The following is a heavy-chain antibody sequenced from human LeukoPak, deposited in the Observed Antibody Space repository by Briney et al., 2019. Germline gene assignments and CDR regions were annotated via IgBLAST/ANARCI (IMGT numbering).Heavy chain of an antibody. J-gene: IGHJ4*02. CDR2: IYTSGST. D-gene: IGHD4-23*01. CDR1: GGSISSYY. V-gene: IGHV4-4*07. Sequence: SETLSLTCTVSGGSISSYYWSWIRQPAGKGLEWIGRIYTSGSTNYNPSLKSRVTMSVDTSKNQSSLKLSSVTAADTAVYYCARDPSVVTPGFYFDYWGQGTLVTVSS. CDR3: ARDPSVVTPGFYFDY.